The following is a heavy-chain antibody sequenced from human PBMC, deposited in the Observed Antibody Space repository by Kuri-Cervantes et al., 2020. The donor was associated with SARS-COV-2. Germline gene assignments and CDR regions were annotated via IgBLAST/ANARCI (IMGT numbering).Heavy chain of an antibody. CDR1: GFTVSSNY. Sequence: GESLKISCAASGFTVSSNYMSWVRQAPGKGLEWVSRINSDGSSTSYADSVKGRFTISRDNAKNTLYLQMNSLRAEDTAVYYCARDRAAPYYYGSGSYLAAYYYYGMDVWGQGTTVTVSS. CDR2: INSDGSST. D-gene: IGHD3-10*01. CDR3: ARDRAAPYYYGSGSYLAAYYYYGMDV. J-gene: IGHJ6*02. V-gene: IGHV3-74*01.